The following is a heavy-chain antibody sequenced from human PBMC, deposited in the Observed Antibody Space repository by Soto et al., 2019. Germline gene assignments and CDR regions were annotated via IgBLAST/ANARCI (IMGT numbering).Heavy chain of an antibody. CDR2: VYHTGST. J-gene: IGHJ4*02. Sequence: SETLSLTCAVSGDSITTNNWWSWVRQPPGKGLEWIGEVYHTGSTNYNPSLKSRLTILLDKSNNQFSLNLNSVAAADSAFYFCARRRRGGVRGVDYYFDYWGQGRLVT. V-gene: IGHV4-4*02. D-gene: IGHD3-10*01. CDR3: ARRRRGGVRGVDYYFDY. CDR1: GDSITTNNW.